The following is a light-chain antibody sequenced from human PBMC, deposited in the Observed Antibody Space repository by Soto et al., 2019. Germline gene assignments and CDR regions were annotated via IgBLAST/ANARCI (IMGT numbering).Light chain of an antibody. CDR1: QSVSIN. V-gene: IGKV3-15*01. CDR2: DIS. J-gene: IGKJ5*01. CDR3: QQYKNWPL. Sequence: EIVLTQSPGTLSLSPGARATLSFRASQSVSINLAWYQQKPGQGPTVLIYDISTRAIGIPSRFSGSGFGTEFTLTISSLQSEDFAVYYCQQYKNWPLFGQGTRLEIK.